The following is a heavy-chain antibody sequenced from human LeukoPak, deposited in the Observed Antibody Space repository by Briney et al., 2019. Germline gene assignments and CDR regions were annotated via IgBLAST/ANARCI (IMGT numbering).Heavy chain of an antibody. CDR3: AKDRDGYVWGSYRL. Sequence: PGGSLRLSCAASGFTFSSYWMHWVRQAPGKGLVWVSRINSDGSSTYYADSVKGRFTISRDNSKNTLYLQMNSLRAEDTAVYYCAKDRDGYVWGSYRLWGQGTLVTVSS. J-gene: IGHJ4*02. CDR1: GFTFSSYW. D-gene: IGHD3-16*02. CDR2: INSDGSST. V-gene: IGHV3-74*01.